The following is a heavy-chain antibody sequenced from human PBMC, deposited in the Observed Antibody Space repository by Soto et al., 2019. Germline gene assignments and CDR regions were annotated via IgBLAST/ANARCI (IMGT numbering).Heavy chain of an antibody. D-gene: IGHD1-26*01. CDR3: AKDMQPDSRWEIDY. J-gene: IGHJ4*02. CDR2: IYGNGGGT. V-gene: IGHV3-23*01. CDR1: GFTFSVYT. Sequence: EVQLLESGGGLVQPGGSLRLSCSASGFTFSVYTMNWVRQAPGKGLEWVSGIYGNGGGTFYVDSVKGRFTISRDNSKNTLYLKMNSLRAEDTAVYYCAKDMQPDSRWEIDYWGQGTLVTVSS.